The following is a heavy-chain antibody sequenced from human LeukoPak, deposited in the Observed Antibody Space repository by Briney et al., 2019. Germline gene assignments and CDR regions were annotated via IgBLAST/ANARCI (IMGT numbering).Heavy chain of an antibody. CDR2: ISYDGSNK. CDR1: GFTFSSYA. Sequence: GRSLRLSCAASGFTFSSYAMHWVRQAPGKGLEWVAVISYDGSNKYYADSVKGRFTISRDNSKNTLYLQMNSLRAEDTAVYYCAKEGYSSGNYWGQGTLVTVSS. CDR3: AKEGYSSGNY. D-gene: IGHD6-19*01. V-gene: IGHV3-30-3*01. J-gene: IGHJ4*02.